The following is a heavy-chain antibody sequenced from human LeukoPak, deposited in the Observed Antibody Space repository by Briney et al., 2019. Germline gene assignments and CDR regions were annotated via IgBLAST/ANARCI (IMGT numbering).Heavy chain of an antibody. V-gene: IGHV3-48*03. J-gene: IGHJ6*02. CDR3: AKNYDFWSGYPDYYYGMDV. CDR2: ISSSGSTI. Sequence: PGGSLRLSCAASGFTFSSYEMNWVRQAPGKGLEWVSYISSSGSTIYYADSVKGRFTISRDNAKNSLYLQMSSLRAEDTAVYYCAKNYDFWSGYPDYYYGMDVWGQGTTVTVSS. D-gene: IGHD3-3*01. CDR1: GFTFSSYE.